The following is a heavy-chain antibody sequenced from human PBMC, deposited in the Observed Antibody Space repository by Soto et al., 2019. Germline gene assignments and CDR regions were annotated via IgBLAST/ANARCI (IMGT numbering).Heavy chain of an antibody. Sequence: QVQLVQSGAEVKKPGSSVKVSCKASGGTFSSYTISWVRQAPGQGLEWMGRIIPILGIANYAQKFQGRVTXTXXKSTSTAYMELSSLRSEDTAVYYCARTGRATKTDYWGQGTLVTVSS. V-gene: IGHV1-69*02. J-gene: IGHJ4*02. CDR2: IIPILGIA. CDR1: GGTFSSYT. D-gene: IGHD1-26*01. CDR3: ARTGRATKTDY.